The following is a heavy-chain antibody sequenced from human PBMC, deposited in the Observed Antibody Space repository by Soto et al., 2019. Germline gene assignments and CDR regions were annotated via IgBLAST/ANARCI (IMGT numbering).Heavy chain of an antibody. V-gene: IGHV3-74*01. J-gene: IGHJ4*02. CDR2: IKNDGSGA. Sequence: DVQLVESVGALVQPGGSLRLSCLASGFTFSNYWMHWVRQPPGKGLEWVSRIKNDGSGAYYADSVKGRFTISRDNAKNTLYLQMNSLRVEDTAVYYCTRGDGDYHDGNGYLGRHWGQGTLVTVSS. D-gene: IGHD3-22*01. CDR1: GFTFSNYW. CDR3: TRGDGDYHDGNGYLGRH.